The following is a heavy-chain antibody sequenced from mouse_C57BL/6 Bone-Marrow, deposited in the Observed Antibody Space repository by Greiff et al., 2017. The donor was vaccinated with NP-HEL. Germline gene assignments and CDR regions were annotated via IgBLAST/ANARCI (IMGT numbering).Heavy chain of an antibody. J-gene: IGHJ3*01. CDR2: IYPRSGNT. Sequence: VQLQESGAELARPGASVKLSCKASGYTFTSYGISWVKQRTGQGLEWIGEIYPRSGNTYYNEKFKGKATLTADKSSSTAYMELRSLTSEDSAVYFCARKGDGVWFAYWGQGTLVTVSA. D-gene: IGHD3-3*01. CDR1: GYTFTSYG. CDR3: ARKGDGVWFAY. V-gene: IGHV1-81*01.